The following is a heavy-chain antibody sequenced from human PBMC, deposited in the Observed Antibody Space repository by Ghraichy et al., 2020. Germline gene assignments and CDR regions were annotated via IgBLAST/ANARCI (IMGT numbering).Heavy chain of an antibody. CDR1: GYTFTGYY. V-gene: IGHV1-2*02. CDR2: INPNSGGT. CDR3: ARLGTEYSSRGGIDY. Sequence: ASVKVSCKASGYTFTGYYMHWVRQAPGQGLEWMGWINPNSGGTNYVQKFQGRVTMTRDTSISTAYMELSRLRSDDTAVYYCARLGTEYSSRGGIDYWGQGTLVTVSS. D-gene: IGHD6-6*01. J-gene: IGHJ4*02.